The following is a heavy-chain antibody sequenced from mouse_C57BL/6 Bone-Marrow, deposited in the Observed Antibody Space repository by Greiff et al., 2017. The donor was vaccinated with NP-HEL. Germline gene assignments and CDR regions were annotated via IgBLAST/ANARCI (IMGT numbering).Heavy chain of an antibody. J-gene: IGHJ1*03. D-gene: IGHD1-1*01. CDR1: GFTFSSYA. CDR3: ARDLTITTVVAEPYWYFDV. CDR2: ISDGGSYT. V-gene: IGHV5-4*01. Sequence: DVHLVESGGGLVKPGGSLKLSCAASGFTFSSYAMSWVRQTPEKRLEWVATISDGGSYTYYPDNVKGRFTISRDNAKNNLYLQMSHLKSEDTAMYYCARDLTITTVVAEPYWYFDVWGTGTTVTVSS.